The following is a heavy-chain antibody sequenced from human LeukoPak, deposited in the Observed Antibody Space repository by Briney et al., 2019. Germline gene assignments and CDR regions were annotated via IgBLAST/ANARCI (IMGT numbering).Heavy chain of an antibody. Sequence: GGFLRLSCAVSGFTFGRYEMNWVRQAPGKGLEWVSYIMKGRFTISRDHAKNSVYLQMTSLRAEDTALYYCARDLSGDTSRWDSFDLWGQGTLVTVSS. CDR2: I. J-gene: IGHJ4*02. D-gene: IGHD6-13*01. CDR3: ARDLSGDTSRWDSFDL. V-gene: IGHV3-48*03. CDR1: GFTFGRYE.